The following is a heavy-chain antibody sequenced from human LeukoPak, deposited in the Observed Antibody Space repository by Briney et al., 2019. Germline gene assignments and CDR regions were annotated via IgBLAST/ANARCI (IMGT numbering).Heavy chain of an antibody. CDR2: IKQDGSEK. D-gene: IGHD2-2*02. CDR1: GFTFSSYW. CDR3: ARVGRICSSTSCYTYYYGMDV. Sequence: GGSLRLSCAASGFTFSSYWMSWVRQAPGKGLEWVANIKQDGSEKYYVDSVKGRFTISRDNAKNSLYPQMNSLRAEDTAVYYCARVGRICSSTSCYTYYYGMDVWGQGTTVTVSS. J-gene: IGHJ6*02. V-gene: IGHV3-7*01.